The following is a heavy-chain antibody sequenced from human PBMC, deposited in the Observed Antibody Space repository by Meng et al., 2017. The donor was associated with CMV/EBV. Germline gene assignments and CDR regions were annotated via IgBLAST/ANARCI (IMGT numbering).Heavy chain of an antibody. D-gene: IGHD4-17*01. J-gene: IGHJ5*02. CDR2: IKHSGST. Sequence: GSFSGYYWSWIRQPPGKGLEWIGGIKHSGSTNYTPSLKSRVTISVDTSKNQFSLKLSSVTAADTAVYYCARTRQGFRGDYVWNWFDPWGQGTLVTVSS. CDR3: ARTRQGFRGDYVWNWFDP. CDR1: GSFSGYY. V-gene: IGHV4-34*01.